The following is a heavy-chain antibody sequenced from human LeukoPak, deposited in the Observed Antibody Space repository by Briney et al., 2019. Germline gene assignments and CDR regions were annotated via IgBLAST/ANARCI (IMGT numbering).Heavy chain of an antibody. CDR1: GGSIGSYY. D-gene: IGHD1-26*01. Sequence: SSETLSLTCTVSGGSIGSYYWSWIRQPPGKGLEWIGYIYYSGSTNYNPSLKSRVTISVDTSKNQFSLKLSSVTAADTAVYYCARQGGGFPYYFDYWGQGTLVTVSS. CDR3: ARQGGGFPYYFDY. CDR2: IYYSGST. V-gene: IGHV4-59*08. J-gene: IGHJ4*02.